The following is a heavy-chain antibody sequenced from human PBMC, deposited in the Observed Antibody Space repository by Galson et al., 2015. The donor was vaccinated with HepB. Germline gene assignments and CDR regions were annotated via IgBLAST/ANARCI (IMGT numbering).Heavy chain of an antibody. V-gene: IGHV1-69*13. D-gene: IGHD2-15*01. J-gene: IGHJ3*02. Sequence: SVKVSCKASGGTFSSYAISWVRQAPGQGLEWMGGIIPIFGTANYAQKFQGRVTITADESTSTAYMELSSLRSEDTAVYYCARCLGSYHAGAFDIWGQGTMVTVSS. CDR3: ARCLGSYHAGAFDI. CDR2: IIPIFGTA. CDR1: GGTFSSYA.